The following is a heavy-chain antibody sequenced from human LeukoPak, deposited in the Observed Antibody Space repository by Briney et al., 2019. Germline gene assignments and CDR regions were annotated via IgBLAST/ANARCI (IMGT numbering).Heavy chain of an antibody. J-gene: IGHJ6*03. D-gene: IGHD2-2*01. V-gene: IGHV1-46*01. CDR1: GYTFTSYY. CDR3: ARNFEGSTSNYYYYYMDV. CDR2: INPSGGST. Sequence: ASVKVSCKASGYTFTSYYMHWVRQAPGQGLEWMGIINPSGGSTSYAQKFQGRVTMTRDMSTSTVYMELSSLRSEDTAVYYCARNFEGSTSNYYYYYMDVWGKGTTVTVSS.